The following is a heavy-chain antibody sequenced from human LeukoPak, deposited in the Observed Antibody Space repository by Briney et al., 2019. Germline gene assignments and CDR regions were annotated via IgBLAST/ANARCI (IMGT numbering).Heavy chain of an antibody. D-gene: IGHD5-18*01. CDR2: ISAYNGNT. Sequence: ASVKVSCKASGYTFTSYGISWVRQAPGQGLEWMGWISAYNGNTNYAQKLQGRVTITTDTSTSTAYMELRSLRSDDTAVYYCARPASGYSPALGLDYWGQGTLVTVSS. V-gene: IGHV1-18*04. J-gene: IGHJ4*02. CDR1: GYTFTSYG. CDR3: ARPASGYSPALGLDY.